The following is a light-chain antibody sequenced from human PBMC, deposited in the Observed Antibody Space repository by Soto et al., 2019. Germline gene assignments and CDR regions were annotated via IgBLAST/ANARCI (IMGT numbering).Light chain of an antibody. Sequence: IQLTQSPLSLSASVGDRVTITCRASEGISSALAWYQQKPGSPPKLLIYDASTLESGVPSRFSARGSETDFALNISSMQSEDLATYYCQLLDTYPPMYIFGQGTKLEIK. CDR2: DAS. CDR3: QLLDTYPPMYI. J-gene: IGKJ2*01. V-gene: IGKV1-13*02. CDR1: EGISSA.